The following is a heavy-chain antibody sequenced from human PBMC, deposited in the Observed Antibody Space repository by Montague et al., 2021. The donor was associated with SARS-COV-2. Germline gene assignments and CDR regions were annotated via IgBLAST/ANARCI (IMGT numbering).Heavy chain of an antibody. V-gene: IGHV4-59*13. Sequence: SETPSLTCTVSGGSISGYYWSWIRQPAGKGLEWIGHIYYTGSTNYNPSLKSRVTISVDTSKNQFSLKLSSVTAADAAVYYCARDLGDYWGQGTLVTVSS. CDR1: GGSISGYY. J-gene: IGHJ4*02. CDR3: ARDLGDY. CDR2: IYYTGST.